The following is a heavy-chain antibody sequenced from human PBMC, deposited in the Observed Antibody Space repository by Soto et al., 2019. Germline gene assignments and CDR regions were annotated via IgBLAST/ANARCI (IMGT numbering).Heavy chain of an antibody. CDR2: INPNSGGT. Sequence: ASVKVSCKASGYTFTGYYMHWVRQVPGQGLEWMGWINPNSGGTNYAQKFQGRVTMTRDTSISTAYMELSRLRSDDTAVYYCAAVLVVDYGDYGWFDPWGQGTLVTVSS. CDR3: AAVLVVDYGDYGWFDP. J-gene: IGHJ5*02. V-gene: IGHV1-2*02. D-gene: IGHD4-17*01. CDR1: GYTFTGYY.